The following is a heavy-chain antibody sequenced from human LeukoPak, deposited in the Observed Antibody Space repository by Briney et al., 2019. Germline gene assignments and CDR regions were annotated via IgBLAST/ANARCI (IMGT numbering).Heavy chain of an antibody. V-gene: IGHV3-66*04. CDR2: IYSGGNT. D-gene: IGHD6-19*01. Sequence: GGSLRLSCAASGFTVSNSYINWVRQAPGKGLEWVSIIYSGGNTYYSDSVRGRFIISRDNSENTVYLQMNSLRAEDTAVYFCARPPGLAGHYSYYYGVDVWGQGTTVTVSS. CDR1: GFTVSNSY. J-gene: IGHJ6*02. CDR3: ARPPGLAGHYSYYYGVDV.